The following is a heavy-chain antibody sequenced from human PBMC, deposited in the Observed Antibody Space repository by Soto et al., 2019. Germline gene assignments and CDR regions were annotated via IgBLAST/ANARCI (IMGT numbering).Heavy chain of an antibody. V-gene: IGHV1-69*12. D-gene: IGHD6-13*01. CDR3: ARVQHPTNSAAGDY. CDR2: IIPIFGTA. CDR1: GGTFSSYA. Sequence: QVQLVQSGAEVKKPGSSVKVSCKASGGTFSSYAISWVRQAPGQGLEWMGGIIPIFGTANYAQKFQGRVTITADESTSTAYIEPSSLRSVDTAVYYCARVQHPTNSAAGDYWGQGTLVTVSS. J-gene: IGHJ4*02.